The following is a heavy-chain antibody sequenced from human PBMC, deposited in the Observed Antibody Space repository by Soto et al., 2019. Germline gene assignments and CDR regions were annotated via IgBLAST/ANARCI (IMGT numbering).Heavy chain of an antibody. Sequence: SVKVSCKASGGTFSSYAISWVRQAPGQGLEWMGGIIPIFGTANYAQKFQGRVTITADKSTSTAYMELSSLRSEDTAVYYCARAVKRITIFGVAASGMDVWGQGTTVTVSS. D-gene: IGHD3-3*01. V-gene: IGHV1-69*06. J-gene: IGHJ6*02. CDR2: IIPIFGTA. CDR3: ARAVKRITIFGVAASGMDV. CDR1: GGTFSSYA.